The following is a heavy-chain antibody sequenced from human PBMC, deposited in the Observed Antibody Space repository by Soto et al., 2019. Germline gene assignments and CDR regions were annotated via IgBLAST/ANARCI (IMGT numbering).Heavy chain of an antibody. D-gene: IGHD3-3*01. CDR1: GFSFSSYA. CDR2: ISYDGRNK. Sequence: GGSLRLSCAASGFSFSSYAMHWVRQAPGKGLEWMAVISYDGRNKYYADSVKGRLIISRDNSKNTLYLQMNSLRAEDTAVYYCAREIERLLGYWGQGTLVTVSS. V-gene: IGHV3-30*04. J-gene: IGHJ4*02. CDR3: AREIERLLGY.